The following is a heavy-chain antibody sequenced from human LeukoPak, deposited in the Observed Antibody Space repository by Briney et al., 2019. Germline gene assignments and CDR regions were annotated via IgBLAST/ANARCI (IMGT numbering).Heavy chain of an antibody. Sequence: GGSLRLSCAASGFTFGDYAMQWVRQAPGKGLEWVSLISWDASSTYYADSVKGRFTISRDNSKNSLSLQMNSLRPEDTALYYCAKERRGYYMDVRGKGTTVTVSS. J-gene: IGHJ6*03. CDR3: AKERRGYYMDV. CDR1: GFTFGDYA. CDR2: ISWDASST. D-gene: IGHD3-10*01. V-gene: IGHV3-43D*04.